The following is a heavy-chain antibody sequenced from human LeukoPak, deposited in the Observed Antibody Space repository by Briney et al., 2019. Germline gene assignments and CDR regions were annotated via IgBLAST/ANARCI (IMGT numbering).Heavy chain of an antibody. J-gene: IGHJ4*02. CDR2: ISGYNGNT. D-gene: IGHD1-26*01. Sequence: ASVKVSCKASGHTFTSYGISWVRQAPGQGLGWMEWISGYNGNTKYAQKLQGRVTMTTDTSTSTAYMELRSLRSDDTAVYYCARNQWELLMGYYFDDWGQGTLVTVSS. V-gene: IGHV1-18*01. CDR3: ARNQWELLMGYYFDD. CDR1: GHTFTSYG.